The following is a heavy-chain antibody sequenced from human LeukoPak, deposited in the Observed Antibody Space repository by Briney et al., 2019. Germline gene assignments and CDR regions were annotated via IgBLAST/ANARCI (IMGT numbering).Heavy chain of an antibody. J-gene: IGHJ4*02. CDR1: GFTVSSNY. D-gene: IGHD3-10*01. Sequence: TGGSLRLSCAASGFTVSSNYMSWVRQAPGKGLEWVPVIYSGGSTYYADSVKGRFTISRDNSKNTLYLQMNSLRAEDTAVYYCARGYYGSGSYHYWGQGTLVTVSS. CDR3: ARGYYGSGSYHY. V-gene: IGHV3-53*01. CDR2: IYSGGST.